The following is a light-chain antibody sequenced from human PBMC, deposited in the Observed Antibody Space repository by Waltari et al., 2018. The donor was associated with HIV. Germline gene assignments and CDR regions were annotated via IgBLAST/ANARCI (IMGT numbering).Light chain of an antibody. V-gene: IGKV3-20*01. J-gene: IGKJ1*01. CDR3: QQYGSSPRT. CDR2: GAT. CDR1: ENLNSNF. Sequence: EIVLTQSPGTLSLSPGDRAALSCRASENLNSNFLAWYQQKPGQAPRLLIYGATNRATDVPERFSGSGSGTDFTLTISRLEPEDVAVYYCQQYGSSPRTFGQGTKVEIK.